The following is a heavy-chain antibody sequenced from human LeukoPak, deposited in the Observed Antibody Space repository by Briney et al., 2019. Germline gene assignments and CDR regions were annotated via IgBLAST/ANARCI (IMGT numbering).Heavy chain of an antibody. V-gene: IGHV3-23*01. D-gene: IGHD2-15*01. J-gene: IGHJ5*02. CDR2: ISGSGIST. CDR3: VSECGGRGAAFVNKWFDH. CDR1: GFTFSSYA. Sequence: GGSLRLSCAVSGFTFSSYAMRWIRQAPGKGLEWVSAISGSGISTYYADSVKGRFTISKDISKNTLYLQMNSLRAEDTAIYYCVSECGGRGAAFVNKWFDHWGQGTLVTVSS.